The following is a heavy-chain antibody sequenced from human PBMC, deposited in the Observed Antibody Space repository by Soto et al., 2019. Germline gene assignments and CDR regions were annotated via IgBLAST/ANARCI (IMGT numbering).Heavy chain of an antibody. D-gene: IGHD1-1*01. J-gene: IGHJ4*01. CDR3: ARNTIPQTHY. CDR2: ISSSGDSP. V-gene: IGHV3-23*01. Sequence: PGGSLRLSCAATGFTFINYAMSWVRQAPGKGLEWVSAISSSGDSPYYADSVKGRFTVSRDNSKNTLYLQMNSLRVEDTAIYYCARNTIPQTHYWGQGNLVTISS. CDR1: GFTFINYA.